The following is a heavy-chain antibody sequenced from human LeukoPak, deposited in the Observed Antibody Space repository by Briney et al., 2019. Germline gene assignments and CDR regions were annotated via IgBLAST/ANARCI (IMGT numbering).Heavy chain of an antibody. J-gene: IGHJ4*02. V-gene: IGHV3-64*01. CDR2: ISNNGDST. CDR3: TREGAVNYCGANRPFDC. CDR1: GFTFSTYS. D-gene: IGHD4-17*01. Sequence: GGSPRLSCAASGFTFSTYSMDWVRQAPGKGLEYVSAISNNGDSTHYANSVKGRFTISRDNSKNTLYLHMDSLRAEDMAGYYCTREGAVNYCGANRPFDCWGQGTLVTVSS.